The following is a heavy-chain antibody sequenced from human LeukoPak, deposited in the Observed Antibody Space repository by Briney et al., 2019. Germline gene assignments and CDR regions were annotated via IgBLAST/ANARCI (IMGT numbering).Heavy chain of an antibody. D-gene: IGHD3-16*01. Sequence: SVKVSCEASGFTSTNFAVQWVRQARGQRLEWIGWIIVGSGATKCAQDFQERVTITRDLSTSTLYMELRSLTSEDTAVYYCAADLSNPRMGASYLDSWGQGTLVTVSS. J-gene: IGHJ4*02. CDR2: IIVGSGAT. CDR1: GFTSTNFA. V-gene: IGHV1-58*01. CDR3: AADLSNPRMGASYLDS.